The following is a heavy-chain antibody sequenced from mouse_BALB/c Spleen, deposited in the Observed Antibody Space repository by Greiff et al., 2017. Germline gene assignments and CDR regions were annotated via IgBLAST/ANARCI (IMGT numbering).Heavy chain of an antibody. J-gene: IGHJ4*01. CDR2: INPSTGRT. D-gene: IGHD2-4*01. Sequence: QVQLKQPGAELVKPGASVKLSCKASGYTFTSYWMHWVKQRPGQGLEWIGEINPSTGRTNYNEKFKSKATLTVDKSSSTDYMQLSSLTSEDSAVYYCARSGCDCDRDYAMDYWGQGTSVTVSS. CDR1: GYTFTSYW. V-gene: IGHV1S81*02. CDR3: ARSGCDCDRDYAMDY.